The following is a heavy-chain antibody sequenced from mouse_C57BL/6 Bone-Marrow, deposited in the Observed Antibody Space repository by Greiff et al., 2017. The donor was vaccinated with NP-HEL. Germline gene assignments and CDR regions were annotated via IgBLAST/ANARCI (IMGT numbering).Heavy chain of an antibody. V-gene: IGHV1-81*01. J-gene: IGHJ2*01. CDR1: GYTFTSYG. CDR3: ARGDYGSCFDY. CDR2: IYPRSGNT. D-gene: IGHD1-1*01. Sequence: VQRVESGAELARPGASVKLSCKASGYTFTSYGISWVKQRTGQGLEWIGEIYPRSGNTYYNEKFKGKATLTADKSSSTAYMELRSLTSEDSAVYFCARGDYGSCFDYWGQGTTLPVSS.